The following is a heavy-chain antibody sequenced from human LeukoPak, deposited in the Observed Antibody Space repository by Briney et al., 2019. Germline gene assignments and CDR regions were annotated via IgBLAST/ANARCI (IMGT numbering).Heavy chain of an antibody. CDR3: ASFITMVRRTADAFDI. V-gene: IGHV3-49*04. D-gene: IGHD3-10*01. J-gene: IGHJ4*02. Sequence: GGSLRLSCTASGFTFGDYAMTWVRQAPGKGLEWVGFIRSKAYGGTIEYAASVKGRFTISRDDSKSSAYLQMNSLKTEDTAVYYCASFITMVRRTADAFDIWGQGTLVTVSS. CDR1: GFTFGDYA. CDR2: IRSKAYGGTI.